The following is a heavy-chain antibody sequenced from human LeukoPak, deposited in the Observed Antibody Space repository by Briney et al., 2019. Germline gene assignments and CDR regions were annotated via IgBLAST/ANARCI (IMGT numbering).Heavy chain of an antibody. Sequence: PGGSLRLSCVASGFTFSAHGIHWVRQAPGKGLEYASAISSNGGSTYYANSVKGRFTISRDNSKNTLYLQMGSLRAEDMARYYCARDGGDIVVVTASYYYMDVWGKGTTVTVSS. J-gene: IGHJ6*03. V-gene: IGHV3-64*01. D-gene: IGHD2-21*02. CDR2: ISSNGGST. CDR1: GFTFSAHG. CDR3: ARDGGDIVVVTASYYYMDV.